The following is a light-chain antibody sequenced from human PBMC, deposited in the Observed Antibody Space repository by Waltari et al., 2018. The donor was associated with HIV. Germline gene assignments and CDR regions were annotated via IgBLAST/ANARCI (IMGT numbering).Light chain of an antibody. V-gene: IGLV2-14*03. CDR2: DVS. CDR3: SSYTTTITLYV. Sequence: QSTLTQPASVSGSPGQSVTISCTGISSDIDVYKYFSWYQQHPGKAPKLLIYDVSNRPSGVSHRFSGSKSANTASLTISGLQSEDEADYYCSSYTTTITLYVFGTGTKVTV. J-gene: IGLJ1*01. CDR1: SSDIDVYKY.